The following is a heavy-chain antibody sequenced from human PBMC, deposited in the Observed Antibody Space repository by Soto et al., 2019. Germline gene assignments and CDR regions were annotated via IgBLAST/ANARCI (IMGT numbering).Heavy chain of an antibody. V-gene: IGHV3-66*01. Sequence: EVQLVESGGGLVQPGGSLRLSCAASGFSVSSNFMSWVRQAPGKGLEWVSVIYTGGSTFYADSVKGRFTISRDNSKNTLYLQMNSLRAEDTAIYYCAREFCSSGRCYQECFDYWGQGALVTVSS. J-gene: IGHJ4*02. CDR1: GFSVSSNF. CDR2: IYTGGST. CDR3: AREFCSSGRCYQECFDY. D-gene: IGHD2-15*01.